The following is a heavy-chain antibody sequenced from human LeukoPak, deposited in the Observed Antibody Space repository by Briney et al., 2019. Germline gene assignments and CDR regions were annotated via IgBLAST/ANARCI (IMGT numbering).Heavy chain of an antibody. CDR2: IHPNNGAT. V-gene: IGHV1-2*02. CDR3: ARDGPAQMVDFDY. D-gene: IGHD3-10*01. CDR1: GYTFTGSGWY. J-gene: IGHJ4*02. Sequence: GASVKVSCKASGYTFTGSGWYLYGLRQAPGQGLECVGWIHPNNGATLYAQKFQGRVAMTTHTSISTAYMELSRLRPDDTAMYYCARDGPAQMVDFDYWGEGTLVTVSS.